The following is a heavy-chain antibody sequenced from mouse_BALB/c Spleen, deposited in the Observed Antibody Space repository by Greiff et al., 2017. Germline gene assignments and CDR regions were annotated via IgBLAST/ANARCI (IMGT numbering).Heavy chain of an antibody. J-gene: IGHJ1*01. D-gene: IGHD3-1*01. V-gene: IGHV3-2*02. CDR1: GYSITSDYA. CDR2: ISYSGST. CDR3: ARVGLRDWYFDV. Sequence: DVKLQESGPGLVKPSQSLSLTCTVTGYSITSDYAWNWIRQFPGNKLEWMGYISYSGSTSYNPSLKSRISITRDTSKNQFFLQLNSVTTEDTATYYCARVGLRDWYFDVWGAGTTVTVSS.